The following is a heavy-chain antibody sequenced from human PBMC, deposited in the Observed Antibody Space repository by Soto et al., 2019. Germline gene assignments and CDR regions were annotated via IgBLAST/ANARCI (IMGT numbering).Heavy chain of an antibody. CDR3: ARPSRTYRYFDPNYGMDV. Sequence: GGSLRLSCAASGFTFSSYSMNWVRQAPGKGLEWVSSISSSSSYIYYADSVKGRFTISRDNAKNSLYLQMNSLRAEDTAVYYCARPSRTYRYFDPNYGMDVWGQGTTVTVSS. CDR2: ISSSSSYI. D-gene: IGHD3-9*01. CDR1: GFTFSSYS. V-gene: IGHV3-21*01. J-gene: IGHJ6*02.